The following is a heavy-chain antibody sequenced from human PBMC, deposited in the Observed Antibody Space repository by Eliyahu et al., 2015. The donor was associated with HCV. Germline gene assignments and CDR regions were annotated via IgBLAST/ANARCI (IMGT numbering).Heavy chain of an antibody. V-gene: IGHV3-48*02. CDR1: GXXFGYYS. CDR2: ISDSSRNI. CDR3: ARRGSGRYGMDV. Sequence: EVQLVESGGGLVQPGGSLXLSCAASGXXFGYYSMSWVRQAPGKGLEWVSYISDSSRNIYYADSVKGRFTISRDNAKNSLYLQMNSLRDEDTAVYFCARRGSGRYGMDVWGQGTTVTVSS. D-gene: IGHD3-10*01. J-gene: IGHJ6*02.